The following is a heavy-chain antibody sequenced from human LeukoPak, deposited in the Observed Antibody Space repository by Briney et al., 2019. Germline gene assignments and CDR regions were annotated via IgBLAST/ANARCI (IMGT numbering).Heavy chain of an antibody. CDR3: AREGLGYCSGGSCYSGPRNWFDP. V-gene: IGHV4-34*01. Sequence: SETLSLTCAVYGGSFSGYYWSWIRQPPGKGLEWIGEINHSGSTNYNPSLKSRVTISVDTSKNQFSLKLSSVTAADTAVYYCAREGLGYCSGGSCYSGPRNWFDPWGQGTLVTVSS. CDR2: INHSGST. D-gene: IGHD2-15*01. CDR1: GGSFSGYY. J-gene: IGHJ5*02.